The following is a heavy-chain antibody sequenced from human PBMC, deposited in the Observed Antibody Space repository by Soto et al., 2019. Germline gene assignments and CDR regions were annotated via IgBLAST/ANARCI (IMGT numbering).Heavy chain of an antibody. V-gene: IGHV4-30-4*01. J-gene: IGHJ5*02. CDR3: ARVEWDSSGYYYNWFDP. D-gene: IGHD3-22*01. CDR1: GGSISSGDYY. Sequence: SETLSLTCTVSGGSISSGDYYWSWIRQPPGKGLEWIGYIYYSGSTYYNPSLKSRVTISVDTSKNQFSLKLSSVTAADTAVYYCARVEWDSSGYYYNWFDPWGQGTLVTVSS. CDR2: IYYSGST.